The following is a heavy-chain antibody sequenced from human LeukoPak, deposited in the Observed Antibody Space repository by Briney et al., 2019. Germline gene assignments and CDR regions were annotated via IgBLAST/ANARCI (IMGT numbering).Heavy chain of an antibody. J-gene: IGHJ4*02. Sequence: PSEALSLTCTVSGGSINTYYWSWLRQPPGKGLEWIGYICYSGTTKYNPSLESRVTITIDTSKNQFSLKLSSVTAADTAVYYCAKEGYDSNIYYKADYWGQGTLVTVSS. D-gene: IGHD3-22*01. CDR3: AKEGYDSNIYYKADY. V-gene: IGHV4-59*01. CDR2: ICYSGTT. CDR1: GGSINTYY.